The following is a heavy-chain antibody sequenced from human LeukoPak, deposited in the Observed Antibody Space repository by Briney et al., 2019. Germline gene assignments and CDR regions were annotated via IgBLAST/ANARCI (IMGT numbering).Heavy chain of an antibody. CDR1: GGSISSYY. J-gene: IGHJ4*02. CDR2: INHSGST. V-gene: IGHV4-34*01. CDR3: ARGYYDSSGYYPFDY. D-gene: IGHD3-22*01. Sequence: SETLSLTCTVSGGSISSYYWSWIRQPPGKGLEWIGEINHSGSTNYNPSLKSRVTISVDKSKNQFSLKLSSVTAADTAVYYCARGYYDSSGYYPFDYWGQGTLVTVSS.